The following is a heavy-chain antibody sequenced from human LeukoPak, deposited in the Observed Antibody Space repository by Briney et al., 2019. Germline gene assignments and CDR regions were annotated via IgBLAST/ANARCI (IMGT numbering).Heavy chain of an antibody. CDR1: GYTFTSYY. D-gene: IGHD1-14*01. V-gene: IGHV1-46*01. J-gene: IGHJ4*02. CDR2: INPRGGST. CDR3: ARLRTTGSNYDY. Sequence: ASVKVSCKASGYTFTSYYMHWVRQAPGQGLEWMGIINPRGGSTSYAQKFQGRVIMTRDMSTSTVYMELNSLRSEDTAVYYCARLRTTGSNYDYWGQGTLVTVSS.